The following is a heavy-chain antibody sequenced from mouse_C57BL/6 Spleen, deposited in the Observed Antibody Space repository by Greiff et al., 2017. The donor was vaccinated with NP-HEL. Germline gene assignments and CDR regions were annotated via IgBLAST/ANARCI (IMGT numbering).Heavy chain of an antibody. CDR3: AREGITTEGYFDV. V-gene: IGHV1-54*01. D-gene: IGHD1-1*01. Sequence: VQLQQSGAELVRPGTSVKVSCKASGYAFTNSLIEWVKQRPGQGLEWIGVINPGSGGTNYNEKFKGKATLTADKSSSTAYMQLSSLTSEDSAVDFCAREGITTEGYFDVWGTGTTVTVSS. J-gene: IGHJ1*03. CDR1: GYAFTNSL. CDR2: INPGSGGT.